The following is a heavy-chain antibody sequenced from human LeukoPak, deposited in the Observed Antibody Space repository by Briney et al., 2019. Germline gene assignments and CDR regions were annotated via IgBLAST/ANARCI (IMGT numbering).Heavy chain of an antibody. CDR1: GFGFSNYA. CDR3: AKEIGGSYYWYFDL. Sequence: GGSLRLSCAASGFGFSNYAMSWVRQAPGKGLEWVSGISGSGGSTYYADSVKGRFTISRDTSKNTLYLQMNNLRAEDTALYYCAKEIGGSYYWYFDLWGRGTLVTVSS. J-gene: IGHJ2*01. V-gene: IGHV3-23*01. CDR2: ISGSGGST. D-gene: IGHD1-26*01.